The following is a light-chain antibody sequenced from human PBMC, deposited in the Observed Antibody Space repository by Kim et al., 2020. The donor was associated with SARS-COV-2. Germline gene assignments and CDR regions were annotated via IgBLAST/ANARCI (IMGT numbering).Light chain of an antibody. V-gene: IGLV2-18*02. CDR2: EVS. Sequence: QSALTQPPSVSGSPGQSVTISCTGTSSDVGSYNRVSWYQQPPGTAPKLMIYEVSNRPSGVPDRFSGSKSGNTASLTISGLQAEDEADYYCSSYTSSGTWVFGGGTQLTVL. J-gene: IGLJ3*02. CDR3: SSYTSSGTWV. CDR1: SSDVGSYNR.